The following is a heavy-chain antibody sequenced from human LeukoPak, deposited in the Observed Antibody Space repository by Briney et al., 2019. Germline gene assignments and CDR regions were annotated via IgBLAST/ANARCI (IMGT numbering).Heavy chain of an antibody. D-gene: IGHD2-2*01. CDR1: GGSFSGYY. V-gene: IGHV4-59*01. CDR2: IYYSGST. J-gene: IGHJ6*02. Sequence: PSETLSLTCAVYGGSFSGYYWSWIRQPPGKGLEWIGYIYYSGSTNYNPSLKSRVTISVDTSKNQFSLKLSSVTAADTAVYYCARDRSSSWHYYYGMDVWGQGTTVTVSS. CDR3: ARDRSSSWHYYYGMDV.